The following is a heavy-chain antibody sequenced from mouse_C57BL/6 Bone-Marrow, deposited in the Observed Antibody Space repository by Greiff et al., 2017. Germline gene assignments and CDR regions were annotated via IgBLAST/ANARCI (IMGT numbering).Heavy chain of an antibody. Sequence: QVQLQQPGAELVMPGASVKLSCKASGYTFTSYWMHWVKQRPGQGLEWIGEIDPSDSYTNYNQKFKGKSTLTVDKSSSTAYMQLSSLPSEDSAVYYCARSGVYYDYGGGFAYWGQGTLVTVSA. CDR1: GYTFTSYW. CDR2: IDPSDSYT. V-gene: IGHV1-69*01. CDR3: ARSGVYYDYGGGFAY. D-gene: IGHD2-4*01. J-gene: IGHJ3*01.